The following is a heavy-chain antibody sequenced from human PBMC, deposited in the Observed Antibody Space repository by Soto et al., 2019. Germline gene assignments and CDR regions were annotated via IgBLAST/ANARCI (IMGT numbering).Heavy chain of an antibody. CDR3: VIDLFDY. J-gene: IGHJ4*02. CDR1: GFTFSNYW. CDR2: INEGGSEK. V-gene: IGHV3-7*01. Sequence: GGSLRLSCAASGFTFSNYWMNWVRQAPGKGLEWVANINEGGSEKYYVDSAKGRFTISRDNAKNSRYLQMSSLRAEDTAVYYCVIDLFDYWGQGTLVTVSS.